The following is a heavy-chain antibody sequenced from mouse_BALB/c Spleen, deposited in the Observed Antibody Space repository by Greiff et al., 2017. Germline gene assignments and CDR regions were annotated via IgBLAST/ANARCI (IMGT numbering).Heavy chain of an antibody. CDR2: ISSGGSYT. Sequence: EVQLVESGGGLVKPGGSLKLSCAASGFTFSSYTMSWVRQTPEKRLEWVATISSGGSYTYYPDSVKGRFTISRDNAKNTLYLQMSSLKSEDTAMYYCTRDRDYGSSYAAWFAYWGQGTLVTVSA. CDR3: TRDRDYGSSYAAWFAY. J-gene: IGHJ3*01. D-gene: IGHD1-1*01. CDR1: GFTFSSYT. V-gene: IGHV5-6-4*01.